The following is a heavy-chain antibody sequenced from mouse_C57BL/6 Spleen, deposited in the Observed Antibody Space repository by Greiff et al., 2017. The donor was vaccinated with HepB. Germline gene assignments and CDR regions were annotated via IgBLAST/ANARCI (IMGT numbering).Heavy chain of an antibody. V-gene: IGHV2-2*01. CDR3: ASSYYGSSPAWFAY. CDR1: GFSLTSYG. Sequence: VQLQESGPGLVQPSQSLSITCTVSGFSLTSYGVHWVRQSPGKGLEWLGVIWSGGSTDYNAAFISRLSISKDNSKSQVFFKMNSLQADDTAIYYCASSYYGSSPAWFAYWGQGTLVTVSA. CDR2: IWSGGST. D-gene: IGHD1-1*01. J-gene: IGHJ3*01.